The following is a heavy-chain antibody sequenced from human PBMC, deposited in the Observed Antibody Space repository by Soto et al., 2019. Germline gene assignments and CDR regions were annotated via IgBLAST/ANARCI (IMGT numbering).Heavy chain of an antibody. J-gene: IGHJ6*02. CDR2: IYYTGKT. Sequence: SETLSLTCSVSGDYIHVGGYYWTWIRQRPGKGLEWMGYIYYTGKTYYNPSLESRLTMSVDRSKNQFSLRLTSVTAADTAVYFCAREAIVAGATTGMDVWGQGTTVTVSS. CDR1: GDYIHVGGYY. D-gene: IGHD1-26*01. V-gene: IGHV4-31*03. CDR3: AREAIVAGATTGMDV.